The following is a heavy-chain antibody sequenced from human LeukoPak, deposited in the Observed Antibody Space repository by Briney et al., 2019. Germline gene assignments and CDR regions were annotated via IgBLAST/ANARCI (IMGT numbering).Heavy chain of an antibody. D-gene: IGHD1-26*01. CDR2: ISSSSSYI. J-gene: IGHJ4*02. CDR1: GFTFSSYS. Sequence: RGSLRLSCAASGFTFSSYSMNWVRQAPGKGLEWVSSISSSSSYIYYADSVKGRFTISRDNAKNSLYLQMNSLRAEDTAVYYCAKDQSGSGSSRGVSDYWGQGTLVTVSS. V-gene: IGHV3-21*04. CDR3: AKDQSGSGSSRGVSDY.